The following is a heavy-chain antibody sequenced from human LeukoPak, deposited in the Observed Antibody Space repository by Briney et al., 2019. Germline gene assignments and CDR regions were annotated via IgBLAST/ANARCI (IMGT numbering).Heavy chain of an antibody. Sequence: SVKVSCKASGGTFSSYAISWVRQAPGQGLEWMGEIIPIFGTANYAQKFQGRVTITADESTSTAYMELSSLRSEDTAVYYCARDTMVRGVIPTSLDYWGQGTLVTVSS. CDR3: ARDTMVRGVIPTSLDY. CDR1: GGTFSSYA. V-gene: IGHV1-69*13. CDR2: IIPIFGTA. J-gene: IGHJ4*02. D-gene: IGHD3-10*01.